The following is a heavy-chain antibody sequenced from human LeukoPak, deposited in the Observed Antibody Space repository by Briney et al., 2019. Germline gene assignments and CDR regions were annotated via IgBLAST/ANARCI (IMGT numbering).Heavy chain of an antibody. Sequence: ASVKESFKATGYTFPSYDINWVRQATGQGREWMGWMNPNSGNTGYAQKFQGTVTMTRNTSISTAYMELSSLRSEDTAVYYCARLSGSSWSYNWFDPWGQGTLVTVSS. D-gene: IGHD6-13*01. CDR2: MNPNSGNT. CDR3: ARLSGSSWSYNWFDP. V-gene: IGHV1-8*01. J-gene: IGHJ5*02. CDR1: GYTFPSYD.